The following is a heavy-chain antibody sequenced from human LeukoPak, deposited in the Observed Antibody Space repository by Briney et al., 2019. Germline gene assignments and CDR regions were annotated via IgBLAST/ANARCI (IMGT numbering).Heavy chain of an antibody. J-gene: IGHJ4*02. Sequence: GGSLRLSCAASGFTFSSYAMSWVRQAPWRGLEWVSAISGSGGSTYYADSVKGRFTISRDNSKNTLYLQMNSLRAEDTAVYYCAKDRDSSWYWDYWGQGTLVTVSS. CDR2: ISGSGGST. D-gene: IGHD6-13*01. CDR1: GFTFSSYA. CDR3: AKDRDSSWYWDY. V-gene: IGHV3-23*01.